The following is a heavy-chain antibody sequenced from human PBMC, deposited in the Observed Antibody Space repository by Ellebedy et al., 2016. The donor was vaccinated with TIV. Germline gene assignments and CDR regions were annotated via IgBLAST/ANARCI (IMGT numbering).Heavy chain of an antibody. CDR1: GFTFSNYG. Sequence: GESLKISXAASGFTFSNYGMEWVRQAPGKGLEWVGIVSYDGSPKYNADSVKGRFTISRDNARNSLYLQMNSLRVEDTGVYYCARLYDVLTNGMDVWGPGTTVTVSS. CDR2: VSYDGSPK. CDR3: ARLYDVLTNGMDV. D-gene: IGHD3-9*01. J-gene: IGHJ6*02. V-gene: IGHV3-30*03.